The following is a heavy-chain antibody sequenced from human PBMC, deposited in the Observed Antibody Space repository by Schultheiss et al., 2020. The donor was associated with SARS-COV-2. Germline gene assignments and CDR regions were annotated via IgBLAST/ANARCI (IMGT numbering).Heavy chain of an antibody. CDR1: GFTFTSSA. D-gene: IGHD2-2*02. J-gene: IGHJ4*02. CDR3: ASGVCSSTSCYIDY. V-gene: IGHV1-58*02. CDR2: IVVGSGNT. Sequence: SVKVSCKASGFTFTSSAMQWVRQARGQRLEWIGWIVVGSGNTNYAQKFQGRVTMTTDTSTSTVYMELSSLRSDDTAVYYCASGVCSSTSCYIDYWGQGTLVTVSS.